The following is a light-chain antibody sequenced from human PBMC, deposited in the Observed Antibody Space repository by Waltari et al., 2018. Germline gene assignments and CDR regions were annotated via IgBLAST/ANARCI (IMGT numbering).Light chain of an antibody. CDR2: DAS. CDR3: QKYGSLPGT. V-gene: IGKV3-20*01. J-gene: IGKJ1*01. CDR1: QSVSRY. Sequence: DIVLTQSPGTLSLSPGERATLSCRASQSVSRYLAWYQQKPGQAPRLLIYDASTRATGIPDRFSGSGSGTDFSLTISRLEPEDFAVYYCQKYGSLPGTFGQGTKVEIK.